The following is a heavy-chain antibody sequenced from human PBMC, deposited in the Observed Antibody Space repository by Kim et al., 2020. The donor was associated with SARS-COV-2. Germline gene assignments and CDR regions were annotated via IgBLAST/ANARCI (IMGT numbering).Heavy chain of an antibody. CDR3: ARELSGSGSYYNDAFDI. CDR1: GFTFSSYE. V-gene: IGHV3-48*03. D-gene: IGHD3-10*01. Sequence: GGSLRLSCAASGFTFSSYEMNWVRQAPGKVLEWVSYISSSGSTIYYADSVKGRFTISRDNAKNSLYLQMNSLRAEDTAVYYCARELSGSGSYYNDAFDIWGQGTMVTVSS. CDR2: ISSSGSTI. J-gene: IGHJ3*02.